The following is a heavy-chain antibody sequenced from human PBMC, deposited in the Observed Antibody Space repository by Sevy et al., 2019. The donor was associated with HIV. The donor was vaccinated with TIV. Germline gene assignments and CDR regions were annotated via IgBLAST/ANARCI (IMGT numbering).Heavy chain of an antibody. CDR2: IRQDGSAR. CDR3: VKKDGAEWLLHY. D-gene: IGHD6-19*01. V-gene: IGHV3-7*01. J-gene: IGHJ4*02. Sequence: GGSLRLSCVASGFTFSSYWMSWVRQAPGKGLEWVANIRQDGSARYYVDSVKGRFTISRDNAKNSLYLQMNSLGVDDSGLYYCVKKDGAEWLLHYWGQGTLVTVS. CDR1: GFTFSSYW.